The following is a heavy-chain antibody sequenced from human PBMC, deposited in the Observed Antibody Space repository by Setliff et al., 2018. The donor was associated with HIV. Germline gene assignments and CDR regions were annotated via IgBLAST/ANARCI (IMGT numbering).Heavy chain of an antibody. D-gene: IGHD7-27*01. J-gene: IGHJ4*02. Sequence: ESGPTLVNPTETHTLTCTVSGFSLTTSKIAVSWIRQPPGKALEWLANIFSNGEESYRTSLKNRLAISKDTSKGRVVLTMTNMDPVDTATYYCVRSLGIEELFDSWGQGTLVTVSS. CDR2: IFSNGEE. CDR1: GFSLTTSKIA. CDR3: VRSLGIEELFDS. V-gene: IGHV2-26*01.